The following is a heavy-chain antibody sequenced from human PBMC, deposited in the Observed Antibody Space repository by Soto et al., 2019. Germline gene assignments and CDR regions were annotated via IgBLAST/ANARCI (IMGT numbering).Heavy chain of an antibody. Sequence: ASVKVSCKASGYTFTSYGISWVRQAPGQGLEWMGWISAYNGNTNYAQKLQGRVTMTTDTSTSTAYMELRSLRSEDTAVYYCAKEYYDSAGDYPNWFGPWGQGTLVTVSS. V-gene: IGHV1-18*01. J-gene: IGHJ5*02. D-gene: IGHD3-22*01. CDR3: AKEYYDSAGDYPNWFGP. CDR2: ISAYNGNT. CDR1: GYTFTSYG.